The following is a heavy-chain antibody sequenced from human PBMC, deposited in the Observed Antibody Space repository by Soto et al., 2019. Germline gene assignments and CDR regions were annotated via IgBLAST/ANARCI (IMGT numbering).Heavy chain of an antibody. CDR3: ARHCRSSWSYYYYGMDV. J-gene: IGHJ6*02. CDR2: IYPGDSDT. V-gene: IGHV5-51*01. CDR1: GYSFTSYW. Sequence: GESLKISWQGSGYSFTSYWIGWVRQMPGKGLEWMGIIYPGDSDTRYSPSFQGQVTISADKSISTAYLQWSSLKASDTAMYYCARHCRSSWSYYYYGMDVWGQGTTVTVSS. D-gene: IGHD6-13*01.